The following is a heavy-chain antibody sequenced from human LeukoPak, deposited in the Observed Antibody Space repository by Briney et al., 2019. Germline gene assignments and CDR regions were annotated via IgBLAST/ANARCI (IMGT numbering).Heavy chain of an antibody. Sequence: ASVKVSCKTSGYTFTSYGISWVRQAPGQGLEWMGWISAYNGNTNYAQKLQGRVTMTTDTSTSTAYMELRSLRSDDTAVYYCARDRVIVIVPAAEFDYWGQGTLVTVSS. CDR1: GYTFTSYG. CDR2: ISAYNGNT. D-gene: IGHD2-2*01. V-gene: IGHV1-18*01. J-gene: IGHJ4*02. CDR3: ARDRVIVIVPAAEFDY.